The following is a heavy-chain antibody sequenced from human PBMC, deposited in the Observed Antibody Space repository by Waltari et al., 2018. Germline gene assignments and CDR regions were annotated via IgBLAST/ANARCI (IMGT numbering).Heavy chain of an antibody. CDR3: ARAVACSSASCYDTPYYFDY. D-gene: IGHD2-2*01. CDR1: GGSISSGGYY. Sequence: QVQLQASGPGLVKPSQTLSLTCPVSGGSISSGGYYWSWIRQHPGKGLEWIGFIYYSGSTYYNPSLKSRVTISIDTSKNQFSLKLSSVTAADTAVYYCARAVACSSASCYDTPYYFDYWGQGTLVTVSS. V-gene: IGHV4-31*03. CDR2: IYYSGST. J-gene: IGHJ4*02.